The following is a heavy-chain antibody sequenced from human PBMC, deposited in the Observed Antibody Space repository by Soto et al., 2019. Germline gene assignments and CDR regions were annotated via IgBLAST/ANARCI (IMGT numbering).Heavy chain of an antibody. CDR1: GYTFTSYA. Sequence: GASVKVSCKASGYTFTSYAMYWVRQAPGQRLEWMGWINAGNGNTKYSQKFRGRVTITRDTSASTAYMELSSLRSEDTAVYYCARDRPGEQHYFDFWGQGILVTVSS. CDR2: INAGNGNT. CDR3: ARDRPGEQHYFDF. D-gene: IGHD6-6*01. J-gene: IGHJ4*02. V-gene: IGHV1-3*01.